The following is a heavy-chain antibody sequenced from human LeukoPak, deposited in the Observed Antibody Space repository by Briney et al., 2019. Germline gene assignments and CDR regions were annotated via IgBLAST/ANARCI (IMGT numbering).Heavy chain of an antibody. Sequence: PSETLSLTCTVSGASISSYYWSWIRQPPGKGLEWIGYIYTSETTNYNPSLRSRVTISIDTSKNQFSLRLSSVTAADTAVYYCAGHRSPSSLSYFDIWGQGTLVIVSS. V-gene: IGHV4-4*09. J-gene: IGHJ4*02. CDR1: GASISSYY. CDR2: IYTSETT. CDR3: AGHRSPSSLSYFDI. D-gene: IGHD6-19*01.